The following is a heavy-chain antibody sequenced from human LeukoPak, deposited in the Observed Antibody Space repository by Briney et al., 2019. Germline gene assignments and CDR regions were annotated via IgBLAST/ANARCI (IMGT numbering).Heavy chain of an antibody. D-gene: IGHD3-9*01. CDR2: INPNSGGT. J-gene: IGHJ4*02. CDR3: ARGHDNTGYNYFDY. V-gene: IGHV1-2*02. Sequence: GASVKVSCKASGYTFTDYYIHWVRQAPGQGLERMGWINPNSGGTNYAQKFQGRVTMTRDTSNATTYMDLSSLISDDTAVYYCARGHDNTGYNYFDYWGQGTLVTVSS. CDR1: GYTFTDYY.